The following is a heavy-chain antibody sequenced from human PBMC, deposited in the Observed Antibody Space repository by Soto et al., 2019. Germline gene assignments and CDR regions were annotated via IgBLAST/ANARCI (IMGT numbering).Heavy chain of an antibody. CDR3: ASLNWNDGPPYLFYGLDA. Sequence: GGSLRLSCAASGFTFNTYSMNWDRQAPGKGLEWVSYISSSSTTIYYADSVKGRFTISRDNAKNSLYLQMNSLRDEDTSVYYCASLNWNDGPPYLFYGLDAWGQGTTVTVSS. CDR1: GFTFNTYS. V-gene: IGHV3-48*02. CDR2: ISSSSTTI. D-gene: IGHD1-20*01. J-gene: IGHJ6*02.